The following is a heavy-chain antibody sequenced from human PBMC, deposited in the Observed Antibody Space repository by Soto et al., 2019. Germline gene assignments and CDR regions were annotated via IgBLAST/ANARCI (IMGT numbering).Heavy chain of an antibody. Sequence: EVQLLESGGDLAPPGGSLRLSCAASGFIFSNSAMSWVRQAPGKGPEWVSTISGSGVSTYYTDSVKGRFTISRDNSNNMLYLQVNSLTADDTAVFYCAKSRGDPVRAGAFDLWGRGTMVTVSS. CDR1: GFIFSNSA. D-gene: IGHD3-3*01. V-gene: IGHV3-23*01. CDR3: AKSRGDPVRAGAFDL. J-gene: IGHJ3*01. CDR2: ISGSGVST.